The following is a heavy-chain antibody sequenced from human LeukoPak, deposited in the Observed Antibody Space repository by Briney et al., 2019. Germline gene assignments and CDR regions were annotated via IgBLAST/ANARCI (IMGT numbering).Heavy chain of an antibody. CDR3: ARMWSYDFDI. CDR2: INVDSTTI. Sequence: GGSLRLSCGASGFALSNYRMHWVRQAPGKGLEWVSFINVDSTTIYYADSVRGRFTISRDNAKNSLYLQMDSLRAEDTAVYYCARMWSYDFDIWSQGTMVTVSS. V-gene: IGHV3-48*01. CDR1: GFALSNYR. D-gene: IGHD2-21*01. J-gene: IGHJ3*02.